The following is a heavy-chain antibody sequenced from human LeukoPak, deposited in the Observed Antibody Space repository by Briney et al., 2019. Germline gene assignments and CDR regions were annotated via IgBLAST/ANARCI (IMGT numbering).Heavy chain of an antibody. V-gene: IGHV1-18*01. Sequence: ASVKVSCKASGYTFTTYGITWVRQAPGQGLEWVGWINTYNGNTDYAQNLQGRVTMTTDTSTSTAYMELRSLRSDDTAVYYCARGYSYGYGPLDYWGQGTLVTVSS. CDR2: INTYNGNT. J-gene: IGHJ4*02. CDR1: GYTFTTYG. CDR3: ARGYSYGYGPLDY. D-gene: IGHD5-18*01.